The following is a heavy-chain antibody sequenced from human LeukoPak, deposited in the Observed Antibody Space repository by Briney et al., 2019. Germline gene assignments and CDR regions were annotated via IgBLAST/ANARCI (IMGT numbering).Heavy chain of an antibody. V-gene: IGHV4-34*01. Sequence: SETLSLTCAVYGGSFSGYYWSWIRQPPGKGLEWIGEINHSGSTNYNPSLKSRVTISVDTSKNQFSLKLSSVTAADTAVCYCARGRFSRYYYYGMDVWGQGTTVTVSS. CDR2: INHSGST. CDR3: ARGRFSRYYYYGMDV. CDR1: GGSFSGYY. J-gene: IGHJ6*02.